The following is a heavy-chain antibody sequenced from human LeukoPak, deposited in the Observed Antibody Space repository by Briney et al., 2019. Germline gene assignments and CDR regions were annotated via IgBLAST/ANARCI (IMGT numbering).Heavy chain of an antibody. CDR3: AKDQRSGEYNFGWGPFDI. V-gene: IGHV3-23*01. CDR2: ISSSARSA. CDR1: GFTFSNFA. J-gene: IGHJ3*02. D-gene: IGHD3-10*01. Sequence: GGSLRLSCEVSGFTFSNFAMNWARQAPGKGLEWVSSISSSARSAVYGDSVRGRFTISRVNAENTLYLQMNNLRDDDTAIYYCAKDQRSGEYNFGWGPFDIWGQGTMVTVSS.